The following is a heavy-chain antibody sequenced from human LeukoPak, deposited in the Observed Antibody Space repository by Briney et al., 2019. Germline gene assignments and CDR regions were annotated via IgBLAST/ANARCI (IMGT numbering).Heavy chain of an antibody. CDR1: GGTFSSYA. D-gene: IGHD1-1*01. CDR2: IIPILGMA. V-gene: IGHV1-69*04. Sequence: SVKVSCKASGGTFSSYAISWVRQAPGQGLEWMGRIIPILGMANYAQKFQGRVTVTADKSTSTAYMELSSLRSEDTAVYYCARLHNPATSPYYYGMDVWGQGTTVTVSS. J-gene: IGHJ6*02. CDR3: ARLHNPATSPYYYGMDV.